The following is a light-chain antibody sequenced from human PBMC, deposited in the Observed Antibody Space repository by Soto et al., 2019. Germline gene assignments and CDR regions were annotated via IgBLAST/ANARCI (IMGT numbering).Light chain of an antibody. CDR1: SSDVGGYNY. CDR3: SSYTSSSTVV. CDR2: DVS. V-gene: IGLV2-14*01. Sequence: QSVLTQPASVSGFPGQSITISCTGTSSDVGGYNYVSWYQQHPGKAPKLMIYDVSNRPSGVSDRFSGSKSGNTASLTVSGLQAADEADYYCSSYTSSSTVVFGGGTKLTVL. J-gene: IGLJ3*02.